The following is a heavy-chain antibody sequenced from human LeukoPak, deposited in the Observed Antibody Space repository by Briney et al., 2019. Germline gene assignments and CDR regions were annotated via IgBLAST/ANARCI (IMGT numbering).Heavy chain of an antibody. V-gene: IGHV3-7*01. CDR3: VTTTRGYSRDS. Sequence: GGSLRLSCVASGFTFSSRDWMTWVRQAPGKGLEWVANINQGGNDKQYVDSMKGRFTIARDNAKNSLFLRMDGLRVEDTAVYYCVTTTRGYSRDSWGQGTLVTVSS. CDR2: INQGGNDK. CDR1: GFTFSSRDW. J-gene: IGHJ4*02. D-gene: IGHD3-22*01.